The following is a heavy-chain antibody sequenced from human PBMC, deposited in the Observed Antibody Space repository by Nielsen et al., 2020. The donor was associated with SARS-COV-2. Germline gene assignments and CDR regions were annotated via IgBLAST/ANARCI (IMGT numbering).Heavy chain of an antibody. J-gene: IGHJ3*02. V-gene: IGHV3-23*01. Sequence: GESLKISCAASGFTFSSYAMRWVRQAPGKGLEWVSAISGSGGSTYYADSVKGRFTISRDKSKNTLFLQMNSLRAEDTAVYYCAKQYSDNYYDAFDIWGQGTMVTVSS. D-gene: IGHD5-12*01. CDR3: AKQYSDNYYDAFDI. CDR1: GFTFSSYA. CDR2: ISGSGGST.